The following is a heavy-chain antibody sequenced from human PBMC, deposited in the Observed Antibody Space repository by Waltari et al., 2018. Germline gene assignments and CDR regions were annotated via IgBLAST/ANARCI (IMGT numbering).Heavy chain of an antibody. CDR1: GGNFGRYA. CDR3: ARRKLGEAFDI. CDR2: TIPIFGSP. V-gene: IGHV1-69*12. J-gene: IGHJ3*02. Sequence: QVQLVQSGAEVKKPGSSVRVSCRASGGNFGRYAITWVRQAPGQGLEWMGGTIPIFGSPMYAPKFQGRVSITADELTYTVYMELNSLRSDDTAIYYCARRKLGEAFDIWGQETMVIVSS. D-gene: IGHD3-16*01.